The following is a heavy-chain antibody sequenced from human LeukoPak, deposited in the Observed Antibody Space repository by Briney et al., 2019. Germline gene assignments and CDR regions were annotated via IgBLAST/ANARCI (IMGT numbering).Heavy chain of an antibody. CDR2: IRSKAFGGAT. CDR1: GFTFGDYA. J-gene: IGHJ4*02. CDR3: TRDGGTLDY. Sequence: GGSLRLSCTGSGFTFGDYAMSWVRQSPGKGLEWVSLIRSKAFGGATEYAASVKGRFTISRDDSKSIAYLQMNSLKTEDTAVYYCTRDGGTLDYWGQGTLVTDSS. V-gene: IGHV3-49*04. D-gene: IGHD3-16*01.